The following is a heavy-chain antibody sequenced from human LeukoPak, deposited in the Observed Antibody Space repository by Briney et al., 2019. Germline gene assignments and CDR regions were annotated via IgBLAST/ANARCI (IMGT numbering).Heavy chain of an antibody. CDR3: ARDIIAGGRFDY. Sequence: NPSETLSLTCAVSGYSISSGYYWAWIRQPPGKGLEWIGSIYHSGSTNYNPSLKSRVTISLDTPKNQFSLKLSSVTAADTAMYYCARDIIAGGRFDYWGQGTLVTVSS. CDR1: GYSISSGYY. J-gene: IGHJ4*02. V-gene: IGHV4-38-2*02. D-gene: IGHD2/OR15-2a*01. CDR2: IYHSGST.